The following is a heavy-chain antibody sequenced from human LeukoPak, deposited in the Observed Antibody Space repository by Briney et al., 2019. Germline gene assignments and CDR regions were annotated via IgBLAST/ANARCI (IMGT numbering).Heavy chain of an antibody. D-gene: IGHD6-19*01. CDR3: ARVTSGWSLV. J-gene: IGHJ4*02. Sequence: PGGSLRLSCVVSGFTVSGSYMSWVRQAPGKGLQWVSVIYSGGSTHYADSVKGRFTISRDNSKNTLYLQMNSLRAGDTAVYYCARVTSGWSLVWGQGTLVTVSS. CDR2: IYSGGST. CDR1: GFTVSGSY. V-gene: IGHV3-53*01.